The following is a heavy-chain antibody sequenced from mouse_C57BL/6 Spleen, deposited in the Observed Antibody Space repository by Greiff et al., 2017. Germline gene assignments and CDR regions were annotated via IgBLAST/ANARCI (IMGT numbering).Heavy chain of an antibody. J-gene: IGHJ4*01. CDR2: ISSGSSTS. Sequence: EVQRVESGGGLVKPGGSLKLSCAASGFTFSDYGMHWVRQAPENGLDWVAYISSGSSTSYYADTVKGRFTISRDNAKTTLFLQMTSLRSEDTAMYYCARYYYSNYEYAMDYGVKEPQSPSPQ. D-gene: IGHD2-5*01. CDR3: ARYYYSNYEYAMDY. CDR1: GFTFSDYG. V-gene: IGHV5-17*01.